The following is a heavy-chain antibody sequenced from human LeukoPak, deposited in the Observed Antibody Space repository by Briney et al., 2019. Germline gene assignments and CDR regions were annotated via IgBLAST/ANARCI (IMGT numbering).Heavy chain of an antibody. CDR3: AKDLENYYDSNGYVDY. D-gene: IGHD3-22*01. CDR2: ISDDGSNK. Sequence: PGRSLRLSCAASGFTFSSYGMHWVRQAPGKGLEWVAAISDDGSNKYYADSVKGRFTISRDNSKNTVYLQMNSLRAEDTAVYYCAKDLENYYDSNGYVDYWGQGTLVTVSS. J-gene: IGHJ4*02. V-gene: IGHV3-30*18. CDR1: GFTFSSYG.